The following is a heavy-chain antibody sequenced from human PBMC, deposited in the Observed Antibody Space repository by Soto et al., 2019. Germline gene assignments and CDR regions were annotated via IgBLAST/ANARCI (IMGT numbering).Heavy chain of an antibody. CDR1: GDSIRGCHYY. CDR3: AYGSSSAWLQK. J-gene: IGHJ1*01. Sequence: SETLSVTCSVSGDSIRGCHYYWVWIRQAPGKGLEWVGSVYFSGGDSYYNPALKSRGTIFVDKYYNKFFLRLNSVTAEDTAVYFCAYGSSSAWLQKRGQRTSVTVSS. CDR2: VYFSGGDS. D-gene: IGHD6-25*01. V-gene: IGHV4-39*01.